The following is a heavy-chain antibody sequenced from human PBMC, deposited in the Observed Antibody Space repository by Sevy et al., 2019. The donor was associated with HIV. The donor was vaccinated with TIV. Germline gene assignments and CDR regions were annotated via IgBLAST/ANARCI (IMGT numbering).Heavy chain of an antibody. V-gene: IGHV3-23*01. Sequence: GGSLRLSCAASGFTFSSYAMSWVRQAPGKGLEWVSAISGSGGSTYYAYSVKGRFTISRDNSKNTLYLQMNSLRAEDTAVYYCALPTVITMIVVVTDYWGQGTLVTVSS. D-gene: IGHD3-22*01. CDR1: GFTFSSYA. J-gene: IGHJ4*02. CDR3: ALPTVITMIVVVTDY. CDR2: ISGSGGST.